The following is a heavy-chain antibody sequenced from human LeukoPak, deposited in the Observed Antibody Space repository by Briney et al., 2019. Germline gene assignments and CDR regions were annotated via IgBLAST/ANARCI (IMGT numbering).Heavy chain of an antibody. CDR3: ARVRGGRSWYYYGMDV. V-gene: IGHV3-30-3*01. J-gene: IGHJ6*02. CDR1: GFTFSNFA. D-gene: IGHD3-16*01. Sequence: GGSLRLSCAASGFTFSNFAMHWVRQAPGKGLEWVAVISYDGDNEYYADSVKGQFTISRDNSKDRLYLQMNSLRPEDTAMYYCARVRGGRSWYYYGMDVWGRGTTVIVSS. CDR2: ISYDGDNE.